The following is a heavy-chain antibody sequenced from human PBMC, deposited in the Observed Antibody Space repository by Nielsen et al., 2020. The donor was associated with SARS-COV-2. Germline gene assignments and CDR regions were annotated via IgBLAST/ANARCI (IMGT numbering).Heavy chain of an antibody. Sequence: ASVKVSCKASGYTFTSYAMHWVRQAPGQGLEWMGWISAYNGNTNYAQKLQGRVTMTTDTSTSTAYMELRSLRSDDTAVYYCAILDSGYDQYYFDYWGQGTLVTVSS. CDR2: ISAYNGNT. J-gene: IGHJ4*02. D-gene: IGHD5-12*01. CDR3: AILDSGYDQYYFDY. V-gene: IGHV1-18*01. CDR1: GYTFTSYA.